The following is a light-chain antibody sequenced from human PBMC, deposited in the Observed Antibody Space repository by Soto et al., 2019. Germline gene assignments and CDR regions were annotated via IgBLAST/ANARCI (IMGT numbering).Light chain of an antibody. CDR1: QSVSSSY. CDR2: GAS. V-gene: IGKV3-20*01. J-gene: IGKJ1*01. CDR3: QQYGSSCT. Sequence: EIVLTQSPGTLSSSPGDRATISCRASQSVSSSYLGWHQQTAGLAPRLLIYGASNGATGTSDMFGGSSWGTDFTLTISRLEPDDFADYYCQQYGSSCTFGQGTKVDIK.